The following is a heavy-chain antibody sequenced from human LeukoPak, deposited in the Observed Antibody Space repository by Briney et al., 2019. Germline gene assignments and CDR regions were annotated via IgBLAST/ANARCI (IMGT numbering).Heavy chain of an antibody. V-gene: IGHV3-9*03. D-gene: IGHD3-22*01. CDR2: ISWNSGSI. CDR3: AKDIIPYYYDSSGYLDX. Sequence: GGSLRLSCAASGFTFDDYAMHWVRQAPGKGLEWVSGISWNSGSIGYADSVKGRFTISRDNAKNSLYLQMNSLRAEDMALYYXAKDIIPYYYDSSGYLDXWGXXXXVTV. J-gene: IGHJ4*01. CDR1: GFTFDDYA.